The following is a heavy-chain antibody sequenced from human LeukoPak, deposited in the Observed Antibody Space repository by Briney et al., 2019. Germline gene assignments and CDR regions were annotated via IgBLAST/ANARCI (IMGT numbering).Heavy chain of an antibody. CDR1: GFTFSSYE. Sequence: GGSLRLSCAASGFTFSSYEMNWVRQAPGKGLEWVSYISSSGSTIYYADSVKGRFTISRDNAKNSLYLQMNSLRAEDTAVYYCASSPDYGDSYFDYWGQGTLGTVSS. J-gene: IGHJ4*02. CDR2: ISSSGSTI. CDR3: ASSPDYGDSYFDY. D-gene: IGHD4-17*01. V-gene: IGHV3-48*03.